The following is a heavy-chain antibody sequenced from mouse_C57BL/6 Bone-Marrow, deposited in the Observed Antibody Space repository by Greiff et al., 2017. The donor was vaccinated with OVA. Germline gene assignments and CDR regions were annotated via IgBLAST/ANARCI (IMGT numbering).Heavy chain of an antibody. CDR3: ATMDY. CDR2: INPNNGGT. V-gene: IGHV1-26*01. J-gene: IGHJ4*01. Sequence: VQLQQSGPELVKPGASVKISCKASGYTFTDYYMNWVKQSHGKSLEWIGDINPNNGGTSYNQKFKGKATLTVDKSSSTAYMELRSLTSEDSAVFYCATMDYWGQGTSVTVSS. CDR1: GYTFTDYY.